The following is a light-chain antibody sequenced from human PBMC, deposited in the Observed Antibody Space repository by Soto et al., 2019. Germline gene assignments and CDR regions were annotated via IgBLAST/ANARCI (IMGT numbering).Light chain of an antibody. CDR3: QQYNNRTFT. J-gene: IGKJ3*01. CDR1: QSVRSN. CDR2: GAS. V-gene: IGKV3-15*01. Sequence: EIVMTQSPATLSVSPGERATLSCRASQSVRSNVAWYQQKPGQSPRLLIYGASTRVTGIPATFSASGSGTDFTLTISSLQSEDFAVYYCQQYNNRTFTFGPGTKVDI.